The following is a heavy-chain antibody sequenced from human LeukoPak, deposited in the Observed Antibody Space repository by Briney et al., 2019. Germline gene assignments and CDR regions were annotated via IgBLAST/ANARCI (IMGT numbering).Heavy chain of an antibody. CDR3: ARGYCSGGSCSHDAFDI. CDR2: MNPNSGNT. D-gene: IGHD2-15*01. CDR1: GYTFTSYD. J-gene: IGHJ3*02. V-gene: IGHV1-8*03. Sequence: GASVKVSCKASGYTFTSYDINWVRQATGQGLEWMGWMNPNSGNTGYAQKFQGRVTITRNTSISTAYMELSSLRSEDTAVYYCARGYCSGGSCSHDAFDIWGQGTVVTVSS.